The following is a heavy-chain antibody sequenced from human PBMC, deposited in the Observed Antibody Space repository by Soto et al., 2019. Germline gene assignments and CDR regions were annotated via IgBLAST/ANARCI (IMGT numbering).Heavy chain of an antibody. CDR3: AKVSTVVTRGYGMDV. V-gene: IGHV3-23*01. CDR1: GFTFSSYA. Sequence: EVQLLESGGGLVQPGGSLRLSCAASGFTFSSYAMSWVRQAPGKGLEWVSAISGSGGSTYYADSVKGRFTIPSDNSKNTLYLQMNSLRAEDTAVYYCAKVSTVVTRGYGMDVWGQGTTVTVSS. D-gene: IGHD4-17*01. CDR2: ISGSGGST. J-gene: IGHJ6*02.